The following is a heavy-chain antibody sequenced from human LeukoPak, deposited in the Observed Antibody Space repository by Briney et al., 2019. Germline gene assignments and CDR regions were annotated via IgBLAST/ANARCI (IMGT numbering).Heavy chain of an antibody. CDR3: AREVPAHNWFDP. CDR1: GFTFSSYW. J-gene: IGHJ5*02. V-gene: IGHV3-74*01. D-gene: IGHD2-2*01. CDR2: INSDGSST. Sequence: GGSLRLSCAASGFTFSSYWMHWVRHVPGKGLVWVPRINSDGSSTTYADSVKGRFTISRDNAKNTLYLQMNSLRAEDTAVYYCAREVPAHNWFDPWGQGTLVTVSS.